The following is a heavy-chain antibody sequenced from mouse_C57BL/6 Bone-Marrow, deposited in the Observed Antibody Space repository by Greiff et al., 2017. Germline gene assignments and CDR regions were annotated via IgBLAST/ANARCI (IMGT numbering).Heavy chain of an antibody. CDR1: GYTFTSYW. J-gene: IGHJ4*01. CDR2: IHPNSGST. V-gene: IGHV1-64*01. D-gene: IGHD2-1*01. Sequence: QVQLQQPGAELVKPGASVKLSCKASGYTFTSYWMHWVKQRPGQGLEWIGMIHPNSGSTNYNEKFKSKATLTVDKSSSTAYMQLSSVTSEDSAVYYCARRGGNPLAMGYWGQGTSVTVSS. CDR3: ARRGGNPLAMGY.